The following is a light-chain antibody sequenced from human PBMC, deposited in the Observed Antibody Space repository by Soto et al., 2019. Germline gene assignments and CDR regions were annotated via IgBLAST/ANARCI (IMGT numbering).Light chain of an antibody. Sequence: QSVLTQPASVSGSPGQSITISCTGTSSDVGGYNYVSWYQQHPGKAHKLMIYDVSNRRSGVSYPFSGSKSGNTASLTISGVHAEDEDDYYCSSYTSSSTLVFGGGTQLTVL. J-gene: IGLJ2*01. V-gene: IGLV2-14*01. CDR2: DVS. CDR3: SSYTSSSTLV. CDR1: SSDVGGYNY.